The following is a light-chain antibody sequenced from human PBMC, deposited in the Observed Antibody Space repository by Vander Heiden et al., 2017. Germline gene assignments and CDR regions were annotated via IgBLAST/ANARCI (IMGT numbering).Light chain of an antibody. J-gene: IGKJ1*01. CDR3: QQFCSSWT. Sequence: EIVLTQSPGTLSLSPGERAILSCRASQSVSSSYLAWYQQKPGQAPRLLIYGASSRATGIPDRFSGSGSGTDFTLTISRLEPEDFAVYYCQQFCSSWTFGQGTKVEIK. V-gene: IGKV3-20*01. CDR1: QSVSSSY. CDR2: GAS.